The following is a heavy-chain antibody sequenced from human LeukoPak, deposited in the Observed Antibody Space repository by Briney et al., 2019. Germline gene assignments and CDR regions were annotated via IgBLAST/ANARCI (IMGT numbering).Heavy chain of an antibody. Sequence: SETLSLTCTVSGGSISSGSYYWGWIRQPPGKGLEWIGSIYYNGDTYYYPSLKSRVTISVDTSKNQFSLKLSSVTAADTAVYYCARHGVLWEAGASPDAFDIWGQGTMVTVSS. J-gene: IGHJ3*02. CDR1: GGSISSGSYY. CDR2: IYYNGDT. D-gene: IGHD1-26*01. CDR3: ARHGVLWEAGASPDAFDI. V-gene: IGHV4-39*01.